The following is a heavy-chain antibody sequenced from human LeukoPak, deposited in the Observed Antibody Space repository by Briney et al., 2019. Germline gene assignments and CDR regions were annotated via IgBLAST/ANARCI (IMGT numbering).Heavy chain of an antibody. Sequence: PWGSLCLSCAVSGCTISSYSIHWVRKRPPPGKGLEWIGSIYYSGSTYYNPSLKSRVTISVDTSKNQFSMKLSSVTAADTAVYYCARQGSPRPPIDYWGQGTLVTVSS. CDR3: ARQGSPRPPIDY. V-gene: IGHV4-39*01. J-gene: IGHJ4*02. CDR2: IYYSGST. CDR1: GCTISSYSIH.